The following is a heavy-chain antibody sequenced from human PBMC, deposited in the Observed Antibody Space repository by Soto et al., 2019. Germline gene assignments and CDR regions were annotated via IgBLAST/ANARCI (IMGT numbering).Heavy chain of an antibody. CDR3: ARGLAAAGMGASGYYYYYYMDV. CDR2: IYYSGST. V-gene: IGHV4-59*01. J-gene: IGHJ6*03. D-gene: IGHD6-13*01. CDR1: GGSIRSYY. Sequence: SETLSLTCTVSGGSIRSYYWSWIRQPPGKGLEWIGYIYYSGSTNNNPSLKSRVTISVDTSENQFSLKLSSVTAADTAVYYCARGLAAAGMGASGYYYYYYMDVWGKGTTVTVSS.